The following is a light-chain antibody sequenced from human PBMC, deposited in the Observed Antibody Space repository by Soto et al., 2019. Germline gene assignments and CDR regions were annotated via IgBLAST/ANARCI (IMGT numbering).Light chain of an antibody. CDR3: QHFNDYRYT. Sequence: DIQLTQSPSFLSASVGDRVTITCRASQAISSSLAWYQHNPGKAPKLLIYAASTLQNGVPSSFSGSGSGTEFTLTICSLQSEDFATYYCQHFNDYRYTFGQGTKVEIK. CDR2: AAS. V-gene: IGKV1-9*01. J-gene: IGKJ2*01. CDR1: QAISSS.